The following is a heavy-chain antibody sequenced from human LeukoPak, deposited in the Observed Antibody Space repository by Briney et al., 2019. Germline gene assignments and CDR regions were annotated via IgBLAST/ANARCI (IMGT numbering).Heavy chain of an antibody. CDR1: GDSIRSYY. CDR2: IYYSGSS. CDR3: ARQHLTYYYDTSGYLDY. D-gene: IGHD3-22*01. V-gene: IGHV4-59*08. Sequence: SETLSLTCTVSGDSIRSYYWIWIRQPPGKGLEWIGYIYYSGSSNYNPSLKSRVTISVDTSKNQFSLKLSSVTAADAAVYYCARQHLTYYYDTSGYLDYWGQGTLVTVSS. J-gene: IGHJ4*02.